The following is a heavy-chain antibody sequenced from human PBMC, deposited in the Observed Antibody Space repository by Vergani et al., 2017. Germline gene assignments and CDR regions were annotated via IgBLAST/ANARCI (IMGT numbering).Heavy chain of an antibody. Sequence: QVQLQQWGAGLLKPSETLSLICAVYGGSFSGYYWSWIRQPPGKGVEGSGEINHSGSTNYNPSLKSRVTISVDTSKNRFSLKLSSVTAADTAVYYCARGGGLTYYYGSGSYSHFDYWGQGTLVTVSS. D-gene: IGHD3-10*01. CDR2: INHSGST. V-gene: IGHV4-34*01. CDR3: ARGGGLTYYYGSGSYSHFDY. J-gene: IGHJ4*02. CDR1: GGSFSGYY.